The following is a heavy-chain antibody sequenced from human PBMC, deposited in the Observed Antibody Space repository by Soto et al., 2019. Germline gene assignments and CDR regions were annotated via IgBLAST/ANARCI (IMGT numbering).Heavy chain of an antibody. CDR3: ARGDQLLYGDNYYYGMDV. J-gene: IGHJ6*02. CDR2: IDPSDSYT. CDR1: GYSFTSYW. Sequence: PGVSLKISCKGSGYSFTSYWISWVRQMPGKGLEWMGRIDPSDSYTNYSPSFQGHVTISADKSISTAYLQWSSLKASATAMYYCARGDQLLYGDNYYYGMDVWGQGTTVTVSS. V-gene: IGHV5-10-1*01. D-gene: IGHD2-2*02.